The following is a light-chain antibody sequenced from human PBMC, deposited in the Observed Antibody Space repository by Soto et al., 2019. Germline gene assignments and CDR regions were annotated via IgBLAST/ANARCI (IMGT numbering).Light chain of an antibody. CDR3: SSYTSSSTLE. J-gene: IGLJ2*01. V-gene: IGLV2-14*03. CDR1: SSDIGAYNY. Sequence: QAVVTQPASVSGSPGQSITISCTGTSSDIGAYNYVSWYQQHPGKAPKLMIYDVSHRPAGVSYRFSGSKSGNTASLSISGLQAEDEADYYCSSYTSSSTLEFGGGTKVTVL. CDR2: DVS.